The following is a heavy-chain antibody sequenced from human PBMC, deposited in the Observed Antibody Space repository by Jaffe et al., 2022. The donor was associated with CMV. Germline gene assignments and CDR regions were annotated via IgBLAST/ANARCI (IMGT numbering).Heavy chain of an antibody. CDR3: ARHHFPYDSSGYFRGHYFDY. Sequence: EVQLVQSGAEVKKPGESLKISCKGSGYSFTSYWIGWVRQMPGKGLEWMGIIYPGDSDTRYSPSFQGQVTISADKSISTAYLQWSSLKASDTAMYYCARHHFPYDSSGYFRGHYFDYWGQGTLVTVSS. V-gene: IGHV5-51*01. CDR1: GYSFTSYW. CDR2: IYPGDSDT. D-gene: IGHD3-22*01. J-gene: IGHJ4*02.